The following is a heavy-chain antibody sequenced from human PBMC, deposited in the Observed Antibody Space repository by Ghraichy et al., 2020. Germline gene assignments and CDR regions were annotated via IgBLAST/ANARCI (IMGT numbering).Heavy chain of an antibody. CDR2: IYYGYT. CDR1: GGPIGTYY. CDR3: AKHTAGIRLDP. Sequence: SETLSLTCTVSGGPIGTYYWSWIRQPPGKGLEWIGYIYYGYTKFNPSLKNRVNISADTSKNQFSLNLKSVTAADTAVYYCAKHTAGIRLDPWGQGILVTVSS. V-gene: IGHV4-59*08. D-gene: IGHD3-10*01. J-gene: IGHJ5*02.